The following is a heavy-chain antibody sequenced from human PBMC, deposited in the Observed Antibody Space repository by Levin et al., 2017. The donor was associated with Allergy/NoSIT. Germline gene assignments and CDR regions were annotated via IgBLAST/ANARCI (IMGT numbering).Heavy chain of an antibody. D-gene: IGHD6-13*01. Sequence: SETLSLTCTVSGGSISSSSYYWGWIRQPPGKGLEWIGSIYYSGSTYYNPSLKSRVTISVDTSKNQFSLKLSSVTAADTAVYYCARQDSSPESDAFDIWGQGTMVTVSS. V-gene: IGHV4-39*01. J-gene: IGHJ3*02. CDR2: IYYSGST. CDR1: GGSISSSSYY. CDR3: ARQDSSPESDAFDI.